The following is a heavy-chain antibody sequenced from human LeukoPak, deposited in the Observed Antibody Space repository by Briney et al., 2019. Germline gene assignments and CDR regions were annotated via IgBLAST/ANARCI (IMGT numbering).Heavy chain of an antibody. Sequence: ASVKVSCKASGGTFTGYYMHWVRQAPGQGLEWMGRINPNSGGTNYAQKFQGRVTMTRDTSISTAYMELSRLRSDDTAVYYCARERIAVAGELDYWGQGTLVTVSS. V-gene: IGHV1-2*06. J-gene: IGHJ4*02. CDR1: GGTFTGYY. CDR3: ARERIAVAGELDY. CDR2: INPNSGGT. D-gene: IGHD6-19*01.